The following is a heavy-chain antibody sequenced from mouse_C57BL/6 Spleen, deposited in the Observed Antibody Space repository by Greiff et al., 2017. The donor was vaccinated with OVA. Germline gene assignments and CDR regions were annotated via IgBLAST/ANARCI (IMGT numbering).Heavy chain of an antibody. CDR3: AREGVTTGRYFDY. V-gene: IGHV1-81*01. CDR2: IYPRSGNT. CDR1: GYTFTSYG. Sequence: QVQLQQSGAELARPGASVKLSCKASGYTFTSYGISWVKQRTGQGLEWIGEIYPRSGNTYYNEKFKGKGTLTADKSSSTAYMELRSLTSEDSAVYFCAREGVTTGRYFDYWGQGTTLTVSS. D-gene: IGHD2-2*01. J-gene: IGHJ2*01.